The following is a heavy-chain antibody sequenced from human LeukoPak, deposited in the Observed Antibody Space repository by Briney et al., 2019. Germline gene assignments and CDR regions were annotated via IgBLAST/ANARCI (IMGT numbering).Heavy chain of an antibody. J-gene: IGHJ5*02. CDR1: GHSLRLYY. D-gene: IGHD2-8*01. CDR2: VSPDGYD. V-gene: IGHV4-34*01. Sequence: PSETLSLTCAVSGHSLRLYYCRWIRQSPGKGLEWIGEVSPDGYDKYNPSLKSRVSISVDRSENQLSLRLSSVTAADTAIYYCARMLCVSGPEICYNHWAQGSLVTVSS. CDR3: ARMLCVSGPEICYNH.